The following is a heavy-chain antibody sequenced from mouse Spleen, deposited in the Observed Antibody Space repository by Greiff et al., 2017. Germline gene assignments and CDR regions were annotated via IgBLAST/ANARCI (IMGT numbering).Heavy chain of an antibody. CDR1: GYAFSSSW. V-gene: IGHV1-82*01. J-gene: IGHJ2*01. Sequence: QVQLQQSGPELVKPGASVKISCKASGYAFSSSWMNWVKQRPGKGLEWIGRIYPGDGDTNYNGKFKGKATLTADKSSSTAYMQLSSLTSEDSAVYFCARGDGYYHYFDYWGQGTTLTVSS. D-gene: IGHD2-3*01. CDR2: IYPGDGDT. CDR3: ARGDGYYHYFDY.